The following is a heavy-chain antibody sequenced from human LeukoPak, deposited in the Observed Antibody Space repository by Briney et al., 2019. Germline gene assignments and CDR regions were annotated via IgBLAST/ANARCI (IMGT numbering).Heavy chain of an antibody. D-gene: IGHD2-2*01. CDR1: GFTFSSYS. CDR3: AREVDCSSTSCYALWFDP. Sequence: GGSLRLSCAASGFTFSSYSMNWVRQAPGKGLEWVSSISSSSRYIYYADSVKGRFTISRDNAKNSLSLQMNSLRAEDTAVYYCAREVDCSSTSCYALWFDPWGQGTLVTVSS. CDR2: ISSSSRYI. J-gene: IGHJ5*02. V-gene: IGHV3-21*01.